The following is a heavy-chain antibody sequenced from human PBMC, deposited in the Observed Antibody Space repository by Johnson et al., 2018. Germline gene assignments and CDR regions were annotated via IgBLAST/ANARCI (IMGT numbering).Heavy chain of an antibody. Sequence: QVRLVQSGGGVVQPGRSLRLSCVASGFIFNPFAMHWVRQAPGKGLEWVATLSYDGTIKYYTDSVKGRFINARDNSQTTLWLQMDSRRAEETAMYYRARGRIAAAGMAQYFQHWGQGTLVTVSS. CDR3: ARGRIAAAGMAQYFQH. D-gene: IGHD6-13*01. CDR2: LSYDGTIK. J-gene: IGHJ1*01. CDR1: GFIFNPFA. V-gene: IGHV3-30*14.